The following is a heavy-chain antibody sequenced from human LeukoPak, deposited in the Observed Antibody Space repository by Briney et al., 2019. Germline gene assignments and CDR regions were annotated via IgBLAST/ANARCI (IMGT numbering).Heavy chain of an antibody. CDR3: ARASRDGYNQNFDY. J-gene: IGHJ4*02. CDR1: GYNFFSNYW. V-gene: IGHV5-51*01. D-gene: IGHD5-24*01. Sequence: GESLKISCKAYGYNFFSNYWIAWVRQMPGKGLEWMGILYPDDSDSRYSPSFQGQVTISADKSISTAYLQWSSLKASDTAMYYCARASRDGYNQNFDYWGQGTLVTVSS. CDR2: LYPDDSDS.